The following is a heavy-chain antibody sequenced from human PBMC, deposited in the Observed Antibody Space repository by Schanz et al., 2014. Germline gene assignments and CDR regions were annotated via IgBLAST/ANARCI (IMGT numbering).Heavy chain of an antibody. D-gene: IGHD5-12*01. CDR2: IWFDGNNK. CDR1: GFTFSAYG. CDR3: AKGGAGIVATTFDY. J-gene: IGHJ4*02. V-gene: IGHV3-33*03. Sequence: QVQLVESGGGVVQPGRSLRLSCAASGFTFSAYGMHWVRQAPGKGLEWVAVIWFDGNNKFYADSVKGRFTISRDNSKNSLYLQMNSLRTEDTALYYCAKGGAGIVATTFDYWGQGTLVTVSS.